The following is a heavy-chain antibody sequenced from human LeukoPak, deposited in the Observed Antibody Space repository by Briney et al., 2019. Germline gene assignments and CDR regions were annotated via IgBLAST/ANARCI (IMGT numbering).Heavy chain of an antibody. CDR2: IYPGESDT. CDR3: ARHAAWRWELLDY. D-gene: IGHD1-26*01. Sequence: GESLKISCKGSGYSFTTYWIGWVRQMPGKGLELLGVIYPGESDTRYSPSFQGQVTISADRSISTAYLQWSSLKASDTAMYYCARHAAWRWELLDYWGQGTLVTASS. V-gene: IGHV5-51*01. CDR1: GYSFTTYW. J-gene: IGHJ4*02.